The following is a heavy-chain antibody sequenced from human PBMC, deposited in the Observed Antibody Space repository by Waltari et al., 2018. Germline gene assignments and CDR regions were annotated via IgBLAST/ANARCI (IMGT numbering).Heavy chain of an antibody. Sequence: EVQLVESGGGLVQHGGSLRLSCAASGFTFSSYAMSWVRQAPGKGLEWVSAISGSGGSTYYADSVKGRFTISRDNSKNTLYLQMNSLRSEDTAVYYCAKDSSTGDYSYYYYYGMDVWGQGTTVTVSS. J-gene: IGHJ6*02. CDR3: AKDSSTGDYSYYYYYGMDV. CDR1: GFTFSSYA. CDR2: ISGSGGST. V-gene: IGHV3-23*04. D-gene: IGHD4-17*01.